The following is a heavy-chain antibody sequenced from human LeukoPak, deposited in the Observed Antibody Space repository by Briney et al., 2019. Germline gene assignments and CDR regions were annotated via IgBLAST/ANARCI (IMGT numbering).Heavy chain of an antibody. V-gene: IGHV4-30-4*01. CDR1: GVSFNSGDYF. CDR3: ARGGRPDY. Sequence: SETLSLTCTVSGVSFNSGDYFWSWIRQPPGKGPEWIGYIYYSGSSYYNPSFRSRVTIAVDTSKNQFSLKLNSVTAADTAVYYCARGGRPDYWGQGTLVTVSS. CDR2: IYYSGSS. D-gene: IGHD6-25*01. J-gene: IGHJ4*02.